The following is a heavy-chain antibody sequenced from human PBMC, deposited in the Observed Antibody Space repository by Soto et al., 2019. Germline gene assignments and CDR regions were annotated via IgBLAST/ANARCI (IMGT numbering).Heavy chain of an antibody. CDR3: AKDFSPIVLMVYASGGYFDY. V-gene: IGHV3-9*01. D-gene: IGHD2-8*01. CDR1: GFTFDDYA. CDR2: ISWNSGSI. J-gene: IGHJ4*02. Sequence: GGSLRLSCAASGFTFDDYAMHWVRQAPGKGLEWVSGISWNSGSIGYADSVKGRFTISRDNAKNSLYLQMNSLRAEDTALYYCAKDFSPIVLMVYASGGYFDYWGQGTLVTVSS.